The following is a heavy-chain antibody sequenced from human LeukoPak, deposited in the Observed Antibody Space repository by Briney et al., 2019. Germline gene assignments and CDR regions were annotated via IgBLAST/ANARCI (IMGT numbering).Heavy chain of an antibody. V-gene: IGHV3-7*03. D-gene: IGHD3-16*01. J-gene: IGHJ6*02. CDR3: ARGGGLDV. CDR1: GFTFSSYW. Sequence: LTGGSLRLSCAASGFTFSSYWMNWARQAPGKGLEWVASINHNGNVNYYVDSVKGRFTISRDNAKNSLYLQMSNLRAEDTAVYFCARGGGLDVRGQGATVTVSS. CDR2: INHNGNVN.